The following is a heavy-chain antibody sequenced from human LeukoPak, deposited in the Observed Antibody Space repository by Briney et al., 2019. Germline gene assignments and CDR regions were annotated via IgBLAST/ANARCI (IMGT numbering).Heavy chain of an antibody. CDR2: ISSTDAGT. D-gene: IGHD3-22*01. Sequence: GGSLRLSCTASGFTFGDYAMSWVRQAPGKGPEWVSAISSTDAGTYHADSVRGRFTISRDSSKNTLYLQMNSLRAADTAVYYCAKDPTHYRVWDDYDSTVLSYWGQGTLVTVSS. V-gene: IGHV3-23*01. CDR1: GFTFGDYA. J-gene: IGHJ4*02. CDR3: AKDPTHYRVWDDYDSTVLSY.